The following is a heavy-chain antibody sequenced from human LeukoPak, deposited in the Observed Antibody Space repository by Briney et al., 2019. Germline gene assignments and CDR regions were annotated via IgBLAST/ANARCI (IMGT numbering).Heavy chain of an antibody. CDR3: ARRPDGFDY. Sequence: SETLSLTRAVYGGSLSTYYWNWIRQPPGKGLEWIGEINHGGYTNYNASLKSRVTISVDTSKNQFSLNVISVTAADTAVYYCARRPDGFDYWGQGILVTVSS. V-gene: IGHV4-34*01. J-gene: IGHJ4*02. CDR2: INHGGYT. CDR1: GGSLSTYY.